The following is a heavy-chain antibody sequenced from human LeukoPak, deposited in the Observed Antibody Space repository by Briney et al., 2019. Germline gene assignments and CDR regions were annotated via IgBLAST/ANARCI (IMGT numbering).Heavy chain of an antibody. Sequence: GGSLRLSCAASGFTFSSYWMSWVRQAPGKGLEWVANIKQDGSEKYYVDSVKGRFTISRDNAKNSLYLQMNSLRADDTAVYYCVKSRRVGANQRGLFDYWGQGTLVTVSP. CDR3: VKSRRVGANQRGLFDY. CDR2: IKQDGSEK. J-gene: IGHJ4*02. V-gene: IGHV3-7*03. CDR1: GFTFSSYW. D-gene: IGHD1-26*01.